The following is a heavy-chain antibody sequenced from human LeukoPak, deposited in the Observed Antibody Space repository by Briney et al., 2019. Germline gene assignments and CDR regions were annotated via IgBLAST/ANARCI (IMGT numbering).Heavy chain of an antibody. Sequence: PSETLSLTCTVSGYSISSGYYWGWIRQPPGKGLERIGSIYHSGSTYYNPSLKSRVTISVDTSKNQFSLKLSSVTAADTAVYYCARVGNGYNWFDPWGQGTLVTVSS. J-gene: IGHJ5*02. CDR2: IYHSGST. D-gene: IGHD4-23*01. CDR1: GYSISSGYY. CDR3: ARVGNGYNWFDP. V-gene: IGHV4-38-2*02.